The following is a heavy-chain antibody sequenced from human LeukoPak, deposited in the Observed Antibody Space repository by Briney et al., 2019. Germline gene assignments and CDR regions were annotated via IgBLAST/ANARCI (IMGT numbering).Heavy chain of an antibody. Sequence: ASVKVSCKASGYTFTSYGISWVRQAPGQGLEWMGWISAYNGNTNYAQKLQGRVTMTTDTSTSTAYMELRSLRSEDTAVYYCARVKEDSSGYYPLDYWGQGTLVTVSS. CDR3: ARVKEDSSGYYPLDY. J-gene: IGHJ4*02. D-gene: IGHD3-22*01. CDR2: ISAYNGNT. CDR1: GYTFTSYG. V-gene: IGHV1-18*04.